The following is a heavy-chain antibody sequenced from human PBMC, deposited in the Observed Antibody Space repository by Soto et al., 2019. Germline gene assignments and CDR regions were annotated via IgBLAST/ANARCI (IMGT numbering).Heavy chain of an antibody. V-gene: IGHV4-61*03. CDR3: ARDRGRLGFFDY. D-gene: IGHD5-12*01. CDR2: VYFAGGT. Sequence: SATLSLTCSVSGGSVSSGSYYWSWIRKPPGKGLEWIGHVYFAGGTDYNPSLKSRVTISLDTSKNHFSLRLSSVTAADTAVYYCARDRGRLGFFDYWGQGALVTVSS. J-gene: IGHJ4*02. CDR1: GGSVSSGSYY.